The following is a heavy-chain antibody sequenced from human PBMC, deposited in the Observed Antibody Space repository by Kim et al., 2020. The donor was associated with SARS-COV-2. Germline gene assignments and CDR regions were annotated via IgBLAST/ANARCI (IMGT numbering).Heavy chain of an antibody. Sequence: GGSLRLSCAASGFTVSSNYMSWVRQAPGKGLEWVSVIYSGGSTYYADSVKGRFTISRDNSKNTLYLQMNSLRAEDTAVYYCARGLYSSGTDYFDYWGQGTLVTVSS. CDR3: ARGLYSSGTDYFDY. J-gene: IGHJ4*02. V-gene: IGHV3-53*01. CDR1: GFTVSSNY. D-gene: IGHD6-19*01. CDR2: IYSGGST.